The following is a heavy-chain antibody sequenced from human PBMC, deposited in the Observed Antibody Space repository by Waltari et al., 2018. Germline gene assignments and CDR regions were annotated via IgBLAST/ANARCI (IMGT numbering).Heavy chain of an antibody. CDR1: GGSFSGYY. V-gene: IGHV4-34*01. CDR2: INQSGSP. D-gene: IGHD3-10*01. Sequence: QVQLQQWGAGLLKPSETLSLTCAVYGGSFSGYYWSWIRQPPGKGLEWIGEINQSGSPNYSPSLKSRVTISVDTSKNQFSLKLGSVTAADTAVYYCARGKLLWFGELRRGWFDPWGQGTLVTVSS. CDR3: ARGKLLWFGELRRGWFDP. J-gene: IGHJ5*02.